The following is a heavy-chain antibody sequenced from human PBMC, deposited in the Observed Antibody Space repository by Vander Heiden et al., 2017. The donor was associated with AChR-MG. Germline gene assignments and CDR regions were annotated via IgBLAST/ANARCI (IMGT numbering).Heavy chain of an antibody. D-gene: IGHD3-22*01. CDR2: ISSNGGST. Sequence: EVQLVESGGGMVQPGGSLRLSCSASGFPFSSYAMHWVRQAPGKGLEYVSAISSNGGSTYYADSVKGRFTISRDNSKNTLYLQMSSLRAEDTAVYYCVKTIFKYYYDSSGPGDYWGQGTLVTVSS. CDR3: VKTIFKYYYDSSGPGDY. J-gene: IGHJ4*02. CDR1: GFPFSSYA. V-gene: IGHV3-64D*06.